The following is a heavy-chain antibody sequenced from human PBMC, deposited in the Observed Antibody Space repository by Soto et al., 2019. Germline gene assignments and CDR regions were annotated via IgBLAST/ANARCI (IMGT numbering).Heavy chain of an antibody. CDR2: INVANGNT. CDR1: GYTFTDYA. V-gene: IGHV1-3*01. CDR3: TREYFDMLTGFYSHDY. D-gene: IGHD3-9*01. Sequence: QVHLVQSGAGVRKPGASVTLSCKTSGYTFTDYAIHWVRQAPGQRPEWMGWINVANGNTKYSPKCQGRGTFTSDTSASTAYMELSSLRSQDTAVYYWTREYFDMLTGFYSHDYWGQGTLVTVSS. J-gene: IGHJ4*02.